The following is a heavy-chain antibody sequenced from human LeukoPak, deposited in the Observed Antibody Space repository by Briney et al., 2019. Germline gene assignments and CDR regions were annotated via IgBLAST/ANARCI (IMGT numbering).Heavy chain of an antibody. CDR1: GYTDYY. D-gene: IGHD1-1*01. V-gene: IGHV1-2*02. J-gene: IGHJ4*02. CDR3: VRKEFGPGKKRFDY. CDR2: INPKTGGT. Sequence: GASVKVSCKVSGYTDYYVHWMRQAPGHGLERMGGINPKTGGTEFAQKFQGRVTMTRDTSITTVYMELSRLRSDDTAVYYCVRKEFGPGKKRFDYWGQGTLVTVSS.